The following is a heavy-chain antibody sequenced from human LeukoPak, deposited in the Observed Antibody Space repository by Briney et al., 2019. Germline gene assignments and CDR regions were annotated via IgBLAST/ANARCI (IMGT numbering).Heavy chain of an antibody. Sequence: GASVKVSCKASGYTLTGYYMHWVRQAPGQGLEWMGIINPSGGSTSYAQKFQGRVTMTRDTSTSTVYMELSSLRSEDTAVYYCARDNGGWYVDYWGQGTLVTVSS. V-gene: IGHV1-46*01. CDR1: GYTLTGYY. D-gene: IGHD6-19*01. CDR2: INPSGGST. CDR3: ARDNGGWYVDY. J-gene: IGHJ4*02.